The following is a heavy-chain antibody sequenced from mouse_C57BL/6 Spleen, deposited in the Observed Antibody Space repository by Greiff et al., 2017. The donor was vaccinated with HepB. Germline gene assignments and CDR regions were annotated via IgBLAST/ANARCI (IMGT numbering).Heavy chain of an antibody. D-gene: IGHD1-1*01. CDR2: INPSNGGT. J-gene: IGHJ1*03. CDR3: AREGIYYYGTRYFDV. V-gene: IGHV1-53*01. CDR1: GYTFTSYW. Sequence: QVQLQQPGPELVKPGASVKLSCKASGYTFTSYWMHWVKQRPGQGLEWIGNINPSNGGTNSNEKFKSKSTLTVDKSSSTAYMQLSSLTSEDSAVYYCAREGIYYYGTRYFDVWGTGTTVTVSS.